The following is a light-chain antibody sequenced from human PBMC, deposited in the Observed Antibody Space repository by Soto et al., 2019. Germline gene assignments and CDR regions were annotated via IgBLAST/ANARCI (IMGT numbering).Light chain of an antibody. Sequence: EIVLTQSPATLSLSPGERATLSCRASQSVSNNYLAWYKQKPGQAPRILIYGASNRATGIPDRFSGSGSGTDFTLTISRLEPEDFAVYYCQQYGSSGTFAQGTKVDI. CDR3: QQYGSSGT. V-gene: IGKV3-20*01. J-gene: IGKJ1*01. CDR1: QSVSNNY. CDR2: GAS.